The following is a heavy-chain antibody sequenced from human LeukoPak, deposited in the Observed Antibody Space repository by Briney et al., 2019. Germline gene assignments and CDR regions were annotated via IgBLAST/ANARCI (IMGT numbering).Heavy chain of an antibody. J-gene: IGHJ4*02. V-gene: IGHV4-61*02. Sequence: SETLSLTCTVSGGSISSGSYYWSWIRQPAGKGLEWIGRIYTSGSTNYNPSLKSRVTISVDTSKNQFSLKLSSVTAADTAVYYCARARGRKIFGVVITYYFDYWGQGTLVTVSS. CDR1: GGSISSGSYY. D-gene: IGHD3-3*01. CDR2: IYTSGST. CDR3: ARARGRKIFGVVITYYFDY.